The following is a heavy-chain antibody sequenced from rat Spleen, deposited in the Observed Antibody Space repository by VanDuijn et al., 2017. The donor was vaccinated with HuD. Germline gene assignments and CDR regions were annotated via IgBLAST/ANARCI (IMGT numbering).Heavy chain of an antibody. J-gene: IGHJ2*01. V-gene: IGHV5-29*01. D-gene: IGHD1-11*01. CDR3: ARGGGYSEVNFDY. CDR1: GFTFSNYG. CDR2: ISYDGSRT. Sequence: EVQLVESGGGLVQPGRSMNLSCAASGFTFSNYGMAWVCQAPTKGLEWVATISYDGSRTYYRDSVKGRFTISRDNAKSTLYPQMDSLGSEDTATYYCARGGGYSEVNFDYWGQGVMVTVSS.